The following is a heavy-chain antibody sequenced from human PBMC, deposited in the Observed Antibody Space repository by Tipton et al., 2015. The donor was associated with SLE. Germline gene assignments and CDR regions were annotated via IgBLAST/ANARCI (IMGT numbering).Heavy chain of an antibody. Sequence: TLSLTCSVSGGSISSGGYYWSWIRQPPGKGLEWIGYVSYSGNTQYNPSLKSRVTMSLDTSKNQFSLKLSSVTAADTAVYYCARDLGSYYGSDYWGQGSLLTVSS. D-gene: IGHD1-26*01. V-gene: IGHV4-61*08. CDR1: GGSISSGGYY. CDR2: VSYSGNT. J-gene: IGHJ4*02. CDR3: ARDLGSYYGSDY.